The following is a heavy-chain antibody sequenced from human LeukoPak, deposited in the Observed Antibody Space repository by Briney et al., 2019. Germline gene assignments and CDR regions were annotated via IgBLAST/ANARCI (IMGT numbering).Heavy chain of an antibody. J-gene: IGHJ4*02. Sequence: SETLSLTCGVYGGSFSGYYWSWIRQPPGKGLEWIGEINHRGSTNYNPSLKSRVTISVDTSKNQFSLKLSSVTAADTAVYYCAKESCSGGSCYIFDYWGQGTLVTVSS. D-gene: IGHD2-15*01. CDR1: GGSFSGYY. CDR3: AKESCSGGSCYIFDY. V-gene: IGHV4-34*01. CDR2: INHRGST.